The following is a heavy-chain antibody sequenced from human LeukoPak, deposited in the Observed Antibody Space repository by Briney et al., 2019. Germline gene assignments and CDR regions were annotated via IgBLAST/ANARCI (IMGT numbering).Heavy chain of an antibody. CDR3: AREETTLNWFDP. Sequence: ASVKVSCKASGYTFTSYYMHWVRQAPGQGLEWMGIINPSGGSTSYAQKFQGRVTMTTDTSTSTAYMELRSLRSDDTAAYYCAREETTLNWFDPWGQGTLVTVSS. CDR1: GYTFTSYY. V-gene: IGHV1-46*01. CDR2: INPSGGST. J-gene: IGHJ5*02. D-gene: IGHD4-11*01.